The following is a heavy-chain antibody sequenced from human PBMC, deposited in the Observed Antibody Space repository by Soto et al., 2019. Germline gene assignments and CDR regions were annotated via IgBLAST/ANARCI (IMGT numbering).Heavy chain of an antibody. J-gene: IGHJ6*02. CDR2: IYPGDSDT. V-gene: IGHV5-51*01. CDR1: GYRFSIYC. D-gene: IGHD2-8*01. CDR3: ARQGSNGAYYYYGMDV. Sequence: GESLKISCKGSGYRFSIYCIAWVLQRPGKGLEWMGIIYPGDSDTRYSPSFQGQVTMSVDKSNNTAYLHWSSLKASDTAMYYCARQGSNGAYYYYGMDVWGQGTTVTVSS.